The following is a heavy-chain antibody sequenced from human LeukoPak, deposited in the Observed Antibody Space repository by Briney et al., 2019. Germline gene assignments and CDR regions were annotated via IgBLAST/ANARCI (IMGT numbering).Heavy chain of an antibody. CDR1: GYTFTGQF. Sequence: ASVTVSCKASGYTFTGQFIHWLRQAPGQGLEWMGWIDPPSGTPHYAQKFHDTVTMTRDTSIATAYMEVHSLKSDDTAVYYCARSGFSTGFYLDFWGQGTLISVSS. CDR3: ARSGFSTGFYLDF. J-gene: IGHJ4*02. CDR2: IDPPSGTP. D-gene: IGHD6-19*01. V-gene: IGHV1-2*02.